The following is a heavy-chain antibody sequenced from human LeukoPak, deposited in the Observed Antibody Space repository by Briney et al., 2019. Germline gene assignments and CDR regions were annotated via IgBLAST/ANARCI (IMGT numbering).Heavy chain of an antibody. CDR2: IRYDGSNK. D-gene: IGHD5-18*01. CDR1: GFTFSSYG. CDR3: AKVDTAMVPFDY. V-gene: IGHV3-30*02. Sequence: GGSLRLSCAASGFTFSSYGMPWVRQAPGKGLEWVAFIRYDGSNKYYADSVKGRFTISRDNSKNTLYLQMNSLRAEDTAVYYCAKVDTAMVPFDYWGQGTLVTVSS. J-gene: IGHJ4*02.